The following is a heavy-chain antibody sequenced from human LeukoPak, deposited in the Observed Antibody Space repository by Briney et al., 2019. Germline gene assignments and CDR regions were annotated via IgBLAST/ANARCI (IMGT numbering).Heavy chain of an antibody. D-gene: IGHD6-13*01. V-gene: IGHV3-23*01. Sequence: GGSLRLSCAASGFTFSRYAMSWVRQAPGKGLEWVSAISGSGGSTYYADSLKGRFTISRDNSKNTLYLQMNSLRAEDTAVYYCAKDPLIAAAGTYWYYFDYWGQGTLVTVSS. CDR1: GFTFSRYA. J-gene: IGHJ4*02. CDR2: ISGSGGST. CDR3: AKDPLIAAAGTYWYYFDY.